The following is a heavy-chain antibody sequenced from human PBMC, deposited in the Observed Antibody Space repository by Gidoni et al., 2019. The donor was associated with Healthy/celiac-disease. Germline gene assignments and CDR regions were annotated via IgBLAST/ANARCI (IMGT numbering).Heavy chain of an antibody. D-gene: IGHD5-18*01. CDR3: AKDQIPYSYGPGGFDY. J-gene: IGHJ4*02. CDR2: ISWNSGSI. V-gene: IGHV3-9*01. CDR1: GFTFATYA. Sequence: EGQMVEFGGGVVQPGRCRILCCAAYGFTFATYAMHWVRQVPGKGLEWVSGISWNSGSIGYADSVKGRFTISRDNANNSLYLQMNSLRAEDTALYYCAKDQIPYSYGPGGFDYWGQGTLVTVSS.